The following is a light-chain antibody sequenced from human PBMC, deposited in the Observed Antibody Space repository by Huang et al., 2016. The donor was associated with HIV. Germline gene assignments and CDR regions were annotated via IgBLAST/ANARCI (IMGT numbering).Light chain of an antibody. V-gene: IGKV1-33*01. J-gene: IGKJ3*01. CDR3: QQYNNLPT. CDR1: QDISNY. CDR2: DAS. Sequence: DIQMTQSPSSLSASVGDRVTITCQASQDISNYLNWYQKKPGKAPQVLIYDASNVETGVPSRFSGSGSGTDFTFTISSLQPEDIATYYCQQYNNLPTFGPGTKVHIK.